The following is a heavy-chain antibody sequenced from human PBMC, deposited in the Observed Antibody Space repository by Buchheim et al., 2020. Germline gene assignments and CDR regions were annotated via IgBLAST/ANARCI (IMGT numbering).Heavy chain of an antibody. J-gene: IGHJ4*02. CDR2: ISSSSDSM. CDR1: GFTFSSYS. D-gene: IGHD3-10*01. Sequence: EVQLVESGGGLVKPGGSLRLSCAASGFTFSSYSMSWVRQAPGKGLEWVSFISSSSDSMYYAESVTGRFTISRDNAKNSLYLQMNSLRAEDTAVYYCARDNYYGSGSYLTFFDYWGQGTL. CDR3: ARDNYYGSGSYLTFFDY. V-gene: IGHV3-21*01.